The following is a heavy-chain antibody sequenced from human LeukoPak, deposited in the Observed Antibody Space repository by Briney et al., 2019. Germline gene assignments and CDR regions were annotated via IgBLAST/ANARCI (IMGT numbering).Heavy chain of an antibody. CDR3: ERDLSSGQFDP. CDR1: GYTFTGYY. Sequence: ASVKVSCKASGYTFTGYYMHWVRQAPGQGLEWMGRINPNSGGTNYAQKFQGRVTMTRDTSISTAYMELSRLRSDDTAVYYCERDLSSGQFDPWGQGTLVTVSS. D-gene: IGHD6-19*01. CDR2: INPNSGGT. J-gene: IGHJ5*02. V-gene: IGHV1-2*06.